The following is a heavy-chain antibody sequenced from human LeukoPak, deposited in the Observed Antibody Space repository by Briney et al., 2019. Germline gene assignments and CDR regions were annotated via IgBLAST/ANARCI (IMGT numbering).Heavy chain of an antibody. CDR1: GFTFSSYA. CDR3: ARDNGGWFDP. V-gene: IGHV3-64*01. Sequence: GGSLRLSCAASGFTFSSYAMHWVRQAPGKGLEYVSAISSNGGSTYYANSVKGRFTISRDNSKNTLYLQMGSLRAEDMAVYYCARDNGGWFDPWGQGTLVTVSS. CDR2: ISSNGGST. J-gene: IGHJ5*02.